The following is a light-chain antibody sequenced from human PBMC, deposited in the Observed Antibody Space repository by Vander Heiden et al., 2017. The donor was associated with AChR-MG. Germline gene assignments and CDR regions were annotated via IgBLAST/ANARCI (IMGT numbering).Light chain of an antibody. Sequence: SALTQPASVSGSSGQSITISCTGTSSDVGGSTYVSCYQQHPGKAPKLMIYDVSNRPSGVSNRFSVSKSGNTASLTISGLQAEDEADYYCSSYTSSSTPHVVFGGGTKLTVL. CDR1: SSDVGGSTY. CDR3: SSYTSSSTPHVV. J-gene: IGLJ2*01. CDR2: DVS. V-gene: IGLV2-14*03.